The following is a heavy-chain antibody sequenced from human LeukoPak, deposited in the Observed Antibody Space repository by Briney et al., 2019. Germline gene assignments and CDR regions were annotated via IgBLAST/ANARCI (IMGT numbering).Heavy chain of an antibody. J-gene: IGHJ4*02. V-gene: IGHV3-7*03. Sequence: GGSLRLSCAASGFTFGDTWMNWVRQVPGQGLEWVANIKQDGSEKFYVASVKGRFTISRDNGKSSLNLQMNSLRAEDTALYYCATSYDMGWLIGYWGQGTLVTVSS. D-gene: IGHD3/OR15-3a*01. CDR2: IKQDGSEK. CDR3: ATSYDMGWLIGY. CDR1: GFTFGDTW.